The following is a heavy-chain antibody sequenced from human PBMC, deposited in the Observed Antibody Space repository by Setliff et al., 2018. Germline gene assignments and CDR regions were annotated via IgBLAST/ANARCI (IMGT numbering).Heavy chain of an antibody. CDR1: GFTFSSYW. D-gene: IGHD2-21*01. CDR3: ARDLGEPYWYFDL. V-gene: IGHV3-74*01. Sequence: GGSLRLSCAASGFTFSSYWMHWVRQAPGKGLGWVSRINNYGSSTSYADSVKGRFTISRDNAKNTLYLQMNSLRTEDTAVYYCARDLGEPYWYFDLWGRGTLVTVSS. CDR2: INNYGSST. J-gene: IGHJ2*01.